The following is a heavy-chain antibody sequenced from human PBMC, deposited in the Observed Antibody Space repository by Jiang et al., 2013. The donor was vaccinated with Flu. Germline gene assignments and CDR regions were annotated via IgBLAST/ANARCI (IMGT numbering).Heavy chain of an antibody. CDR1: GFTFSSYA. D-gene: IGHD3-22*01. J-gene: IGHJ4*02. CDR2: ISYDGSNK. V-gene: IGHV3-30*01. Sequence: QLLESGGGVVQPGRSLRLSCAASGFTFSSYAMHWVRQAPGKGLEWVAVISYDGSNKYYADSVKGRFTISRDNSKNTLYLQMNSLRAEDTAVYYCARDLGIVVVIGFDYWGQGTLVTVSS. CDR3: ARDLGIVVVIGFDY.